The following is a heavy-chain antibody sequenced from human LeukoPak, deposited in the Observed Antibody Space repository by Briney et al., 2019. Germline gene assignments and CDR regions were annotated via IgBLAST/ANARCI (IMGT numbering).Heavy chain of an antibody. CDR2: IGNSGGDT. V-gene: IGHV3-23*01. J-gene: IGHJ4*02. CDR1: GFTFSSYA. CDR3: AKSADTFDD. Sequence: PGGSLRLSCAASGFTFSSYAMSWVRQAPGKGLEWISAIGNSGGDTYYADSVKGRFTISRDNFNNTLYLQMNSLRAEDTAVYYCAKSADTFDDWGQGTLVTVSS.